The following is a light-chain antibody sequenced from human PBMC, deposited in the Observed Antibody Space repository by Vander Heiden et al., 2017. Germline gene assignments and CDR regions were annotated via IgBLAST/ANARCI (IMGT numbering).Light chain of an antibody. Sequence: IQMTQSPSTLSASVGDRVTITCRASQSISSWLAWYQQKPGKAPKLLIYKASSLESGLPSRSSDSPYGLGLTLTISSRQPDDFTAYYCQRDNSSERLTFGGRTSVEMK. V-gene: IGKV1-5*03. CDR3: QRDNSSERLT. J-gene: IGKJ4*01. CDR2: KAS. CDR1: QSISSW.